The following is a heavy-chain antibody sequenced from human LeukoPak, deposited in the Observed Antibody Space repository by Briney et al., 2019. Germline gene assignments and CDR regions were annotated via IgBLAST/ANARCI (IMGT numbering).Heavy chain of an antibody. Sequence: GASVKVSCKASGYTFTSYGISWVRQAPGQGLECMGWISAYNGNTNYAQKLQGRVTMTTDTSTSTAYMELRSLRSDDTAVYYCARRSGDLDFWSGYNYYYMDVWGKGTTVTVSS. CDR1: GYTFTSYG. CDR3: ARRSGDLDFWSGYNYYYMDV. CDR2: ISAYNGNT. V-gene: IGHV1-18*01. D-gene: IGHD3-3*01. J-gene: IGHJ6*03.